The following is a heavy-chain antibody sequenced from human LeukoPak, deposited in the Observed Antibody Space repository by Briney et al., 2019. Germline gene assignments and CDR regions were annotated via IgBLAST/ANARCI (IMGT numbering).Heavy chain of an antibody. V-gene: IGHV3-30*02. CDR3: AKVRAGYYDFWSGSLPGHDAFDI. J-gene: IGHJ3*02. D-gene: IGHD3-3*01. CDR1: GFTFSSYG. Sequence: PGGSLRLSCAASGFTFSSYGMHWVRQAPGKGLEWVAFIRYDGSNKYYADSVKGRCTISRDNSKNTLYLQMNSLRAEDTAVYYCAKVRAGYYDFWSGSLPGHDAFDIWGQGTMVTVSS. CDR2: IRYDGSNK.